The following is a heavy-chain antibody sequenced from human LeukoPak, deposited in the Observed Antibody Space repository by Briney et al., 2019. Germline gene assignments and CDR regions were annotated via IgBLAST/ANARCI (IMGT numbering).Heavy chain of an antibody. V-gene: IGHV3-21*01. CDR1: GFTFSSYS. CDR3: ARDSPYYGSGSYGFDY. CDR2: ISSSSSYI. J-gene: IGHJ4*02. D-gene: IGHD3-10*01. Sequence: GGSLRLSCAASGFTFSSYSMNWVRQAPGKGLEWVSSISSSSSYIYYADSVKGRFTISRDNAKNSLYLQMNSLRAEDTAVYYCARDSPYYGSGSYGFDYWGQGTLATVSS.